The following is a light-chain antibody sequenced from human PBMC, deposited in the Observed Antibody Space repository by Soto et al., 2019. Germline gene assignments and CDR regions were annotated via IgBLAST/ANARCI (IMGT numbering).Light chain of an antibody. Sequence: AIQMTQSPSSLSASVGARVTITCRASQAIRNDLGWYQQKPGKAPNLLIFGASNLQAGVPVRFSASGSGTNFTLTISNLQPEDFASYYCLQDYTYPWTFGQGTKVDI. J-gene: IGKJ1*01. CDR1: QAIRND. V-gene: IGKV1-6*01. CDR2: GAS. CDR3: LQDYTYPWT.